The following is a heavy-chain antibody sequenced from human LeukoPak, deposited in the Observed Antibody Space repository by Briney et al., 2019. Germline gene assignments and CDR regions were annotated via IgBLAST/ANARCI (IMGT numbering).Heavy chain of an antibody. CDR1: QSTFYSYW. V-gene: IGHV3-74*03. J-gene: IGHJ4*02. Sequence: GGSLRLSCAAAQSTFYSYWMHWGRLVPGKGLAWVSRVNSDGTSTTYAHSVKGRFTVSRDNAQNTLYLQLDSLRVDDTAVYYCAGGGFSGFDHWGQGILVTVSS. CDR2: VNSDGTST. CDR3: AGGGFSGFDH. D-gene: IGHD4-23*01.